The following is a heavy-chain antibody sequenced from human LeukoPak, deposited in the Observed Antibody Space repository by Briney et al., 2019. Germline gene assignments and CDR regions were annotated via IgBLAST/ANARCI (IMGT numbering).Heavy chain of an antibody. CDR2: ISSSNNYI. Sequence: GGSLRLSCSASGFSFSYYAINWVRQAPGKGLEWVSSISSSNNYIHYADSVKGRFTVSRDNAMNSLFLQMNSLRVEDTAVYYCARDGYDGHYNYAMDVWGQGAAVTVSS. J-gene: IGHJ6*02. CDR3: ARDGYDGHYNYAMDV. CDR1: GFSFSYYA. D-gene: IGHD5-12*01. V-gene: IGHV3-21*01.